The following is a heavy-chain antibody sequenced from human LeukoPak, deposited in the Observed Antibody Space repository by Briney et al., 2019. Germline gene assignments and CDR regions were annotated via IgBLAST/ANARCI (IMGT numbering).Heavy chain of an antibody. CDR3: ARASPRGWYHWNYYFDY. D-gene: IGHD1-7*01. J-gene: IGHJ4*02. CDR2: IYYAGSTL. Sequence: PGGSLRLSCAASEFTFTTYGMRWVRQAPGKGLEWVAFIYYAGSTLYYADYVKGRFTFSKNTSKNSLFLQMNSLRAEDTALYYCARASPRGWYHWNYYFDYWGQGALVSVSS. CDR1: EFTFTTYG. V-gene: IGHV3-30*02.